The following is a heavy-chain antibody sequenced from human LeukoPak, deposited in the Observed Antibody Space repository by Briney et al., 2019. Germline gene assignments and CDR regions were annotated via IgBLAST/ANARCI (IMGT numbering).Heavy chain of an antibody. CDR2: INPNSGGT. V-gene: IGHV1-2*02. Sequence: ASVKVSCKASGYTFTGYYMHWVRQAPGQGLEWMGWINPNSGGTNYAQKFQGRVTMTRDTSISTAYMELSTLRSDDTAVYYCARSPTVIRPFDYWGQGTLVTVSS. D-gene: IGHD4-11*01. CDR3: ARSPTVIRPFDY. J-gene: IGHJ4*02. CDR1: GYTFTGYY.